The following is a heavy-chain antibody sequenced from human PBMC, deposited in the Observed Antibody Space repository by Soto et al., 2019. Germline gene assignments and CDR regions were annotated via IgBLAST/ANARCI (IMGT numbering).Heavy chain of an antibody. V-gene: IGHV3-30-3*01. CDR3: ARPCLYSSNPHYYYYGMDV. CDR2: ISYDGTNE. Sequence: QVQLVESGGGVVQPGRSLRLSCAASGFTFSSYPMDWVRQAPGKGLEWVAVISYDGTNEHYADSVKGRFTISRDNSKNPLYLQRNSLRAEDTAVYYCARPCLYSSNPHYYYYGMDVWGQGTTVTVSS. J-gene: IGHJ6*02. D-gene: IGHD6-13*01. CDR1: GFTFSSYP.